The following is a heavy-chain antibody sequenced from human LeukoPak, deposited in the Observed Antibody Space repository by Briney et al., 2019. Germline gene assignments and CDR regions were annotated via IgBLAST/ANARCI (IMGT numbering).Heavy chain of an antibody. CDR2: ISGSGGST. CDR1: GFTFSSYA. D-gene: IGHD2-15*01. CDR3: AKDGVVAASLGYYFDY. Sequence: GGSLRLSCAASGFTFSSYAMSWVRQAPGKGLEWVSAISGSGGSTYYADSVKGRFTISRDNSKNTLYLQMNSLRAEDTAVYYCAKDGVVAASLGYYFDYWGQGTLVTVSS. V-gene: IGHV3-23*01. J-gene: IGHJ4*02.